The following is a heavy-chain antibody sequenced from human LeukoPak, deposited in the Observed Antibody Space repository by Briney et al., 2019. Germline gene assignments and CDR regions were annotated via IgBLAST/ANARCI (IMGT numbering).Heavy chain of an antibody. CDR2: IYYSGST. CDR3: ARRSATFYDVLTGYHDAFDF. J-gene: IGHJ3*01. CDR1: GASISSTNYY. D-gene: IGHD3-9*01. V-gene: IGHV4-39*01. Sequence: PSETLSLTCIVSGASISSTNYYWGWIRQPPGKGLEWIGSIYYSGSTYYKLSLKNRVTISIDTSKNKFSLKLTSVTAADTAVYYCARRSATFYDVLTGYHDAFDFWGQGTMVTVSS.